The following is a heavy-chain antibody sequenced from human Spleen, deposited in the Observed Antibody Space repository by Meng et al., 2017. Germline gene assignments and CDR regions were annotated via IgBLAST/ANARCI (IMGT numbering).Heavy chain of an antibody. Sequence: GESLKISCAASGFTFSDYAISWVRQAPGKGLEWVSGISGSGDSTDYADSVKGRFTISRDNSKKTLYLQMNSLRAEDTALYYCAKDRSDYYFDYWGQGTLVTVSS. J-gene: IGHJ4*02. CDR2: ISGSGDST. V-gene: IGHV3-23*01. CDR3: AKDRSDYYFDY. D-gene: IGHD3-10*01. CDR1: GFTFSDYA.